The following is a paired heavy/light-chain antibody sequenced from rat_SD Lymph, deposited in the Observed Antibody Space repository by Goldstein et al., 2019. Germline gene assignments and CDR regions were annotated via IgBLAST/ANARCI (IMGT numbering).Heavy chain of an antibody. J-gene: IGHJ2*01. CDR1: GFSFNDYW. CDR2: INQDSSTI. Sequence: EVKLVESGGGLVQPGRSLKLSCAASGFSFNDYWMGWVRQAPGKGLEWIGEINQDSSTINYTPSLKDKFTISRDNAQNTLYLQMSKLGSEDTAIYYCARVILWDYWGQGVMVTVSS. D-gene: IGHD1-7*01. V-gene: IGHV4-2*01. CDR3: ARVILWDY.
Light chain of an antibody. CDR3: FQATHDPLT. CDR1: QSLVYSDGNTY. J-gene: IGKJ5*01. V-gene: IGKV1S23*01. Sequence: DVVLTQTPVSLSVTLGDQASISCRSSQSLVYSDGNTYLKWYLQKPGQSPQLLIYEVSNRFSGVPDRFIGSGSGTDFTLKISRVEPEDLGVYYCFQATHDPLTFGSGTKLEIK. CDR2: EVS.